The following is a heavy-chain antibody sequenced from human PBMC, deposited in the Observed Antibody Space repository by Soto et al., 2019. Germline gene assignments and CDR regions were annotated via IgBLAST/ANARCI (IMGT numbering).Heavy chain of an antibody. CDR1: GGSFSNFG. CDR2: IVPVFGRP. J-gene: IGHJ4*02. D-gene: IGHD5-12*01. Sequence: KVPCKASGGSFSNFGISWVRQAPGQGLEWMGGIVPVFGRPNYAQRFRGRLTITADESTSTGYMELISLRSDDTAVYYCAREGSGYNFWGQGTQVTVSS. V-gene: IGHV1-69*01. CDR3: AREGSGYNF.